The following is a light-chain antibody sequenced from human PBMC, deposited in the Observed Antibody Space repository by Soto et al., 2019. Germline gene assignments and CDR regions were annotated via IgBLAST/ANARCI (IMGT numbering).Light chain of an antibody. V-gene: IGKV3-15*01. CDR1: QSVSSN. Sequence: IVMTQSTATLSMSPGEIATLSCMARQSVSSNLAWYQQKPGQAPRLLIYGASTRATGIPARFSGSGSGTDFTLTISSLEPEDFAVYYCQQRNNWPPGITVGQGTRLEIK. J-gene: IGKJ5*01. CDR3: QQRNNWPPGIT. CDR2: GAS.